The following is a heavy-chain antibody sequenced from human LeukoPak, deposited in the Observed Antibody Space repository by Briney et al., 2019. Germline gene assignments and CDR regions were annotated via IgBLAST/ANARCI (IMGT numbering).Heavy chain of an antibody. D-gene: IGHD6-6*01. Sequence: SVKVSCKASGGTFSSYAISWVRQAPGQGLEWMGGIIPIFGTANYAQKFQGRVTITADKSTSTAYMELSSLRSEDTAVYYCARENGAARRGGHFDYWGQGTLVTVSP. CDR1: GGTFSSYA. V-gene: IGHV1-69*06. J-gene: IGHJ4*02. CDR2: IIPIFGTA. CDR3: ARENGAARRGGHFDY.